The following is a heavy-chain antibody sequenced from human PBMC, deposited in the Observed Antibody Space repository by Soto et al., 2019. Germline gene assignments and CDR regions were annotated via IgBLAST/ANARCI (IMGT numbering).Heavy chain of an antibody. V-gene: IGHV1-3*01. CDR3: ASLSRTGTTY. CDR2: INAGNGNT. D-gene: IGHD1-7*01. J-gene: IGHJ4*02. Sequence: QVQLVQSGAEVKKPGASVKVFCKASGYTFTSYAMHWVRQAPGQRLEWMGWINAGNGNTKYSQKFQGRVTITRDTSASTAYMELSSLRSEDTAAYYCASLSRTGTTYWGQGTLVTVSS. CDR1: GYTFTSYA.